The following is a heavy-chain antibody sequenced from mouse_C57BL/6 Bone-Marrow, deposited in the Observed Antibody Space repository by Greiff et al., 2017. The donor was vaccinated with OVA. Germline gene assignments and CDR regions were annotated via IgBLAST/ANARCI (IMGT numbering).Heavy chain of an antibody. CDR2: IRSKSNNYAT. D-gene: IGHD2-12*01. CDR1: GFSFNTYA. CDR3: VRLRGYYAMDY. V-gene: IGHV10-1*01. Sequence: EVHLVESGGGLVQPKGSLKLSCAASGFSFNTYAMNWVRQAPGKGLEWVARIRSKSNNYATYYADSVKDRFTISRDDSESMLYLQMNNLKTEDTAMYYCVRLRGYYAMDYWGQGTSVTVSS. J-gene: IGHJ4*01.